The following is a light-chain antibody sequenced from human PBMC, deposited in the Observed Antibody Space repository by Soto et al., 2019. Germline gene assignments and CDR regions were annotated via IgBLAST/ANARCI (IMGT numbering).Light chain of an antibody. J-gene: IGKJ1*01. V-gene: IGKV3D-15*01. CDR1: QTVSNR. CDR3: QQYDNWPRT. CDR2: DTS. Sequence: EIVLTQSPATLSSSPVERATLSCMASQTVSNRLAWYQHKPGQAPRLLIYDTSNRATGIPARFSGSGSGTEFTLTISSLQSEDFAVYYCQQYDNWPRTFGQGTKVDIK.